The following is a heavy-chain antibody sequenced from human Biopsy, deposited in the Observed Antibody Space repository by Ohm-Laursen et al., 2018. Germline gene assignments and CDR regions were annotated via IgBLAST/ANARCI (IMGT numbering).Heavy chain of an antibody. J-gene: IGHJ3*01. Sequence: SQTLSLTCTVSGGSIISYYWNWIRQPAGKGLEWIGRIYSSGGTKYNPSLKSRVTMSVDTSKKQLSLRLRSVTAADTAMYYCASVVLGPTNDAFDLWGQGTMVVVS. D-gene: IGHD3-22*01. V-gene: IGHV4-4*07. CDR3: ASVVLGPTNDAFDL. CDR1: GGSIISYY. CDR2: IYSSGGT.